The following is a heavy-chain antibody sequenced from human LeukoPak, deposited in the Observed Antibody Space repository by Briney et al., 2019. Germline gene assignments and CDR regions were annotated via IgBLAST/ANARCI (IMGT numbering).Heavy chain of an antibody. Sequence: GGSLRLSCAASGFTVSSNYMSWVRQAPGKGLEWVANIKQDGSEKYYVDSVKGRFTISRDNAKNSLYLQMNSLRAEDTALYYCARDHRGYNYGSEEYHYYYMDVWGKGTTVTVSS. D-gene: IGHD5-18*01. V-gene: IGHV3-7*01. CDR1: GFTVSSNY. CDR3: ARDHRGYNYGSEEYHYYYMDV. CDR2: IKQDGSEK. J-gene: IGHJ6*03.